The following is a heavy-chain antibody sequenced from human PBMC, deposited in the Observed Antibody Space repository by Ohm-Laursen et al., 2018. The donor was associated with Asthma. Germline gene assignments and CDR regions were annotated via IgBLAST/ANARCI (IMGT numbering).Heavy chain of an antibody. Sequence: SQTLSLTCTVSGDSISNGTYYWSWIRQHPGKGLEWIEYIYYSGSTYYNPSLKSRVTISVDTSKNQFSLKLSSVTAADTAVYYCARGDGYDWGQGTLVTVSS. D-gene: IGHD5-24*01. J-gene: IGHJ4*02. CDR1: GDSISNGTYY. CDR2: IYYSGST. CDR3: ARGDGYD. V-gene: IGHV4-31*03.